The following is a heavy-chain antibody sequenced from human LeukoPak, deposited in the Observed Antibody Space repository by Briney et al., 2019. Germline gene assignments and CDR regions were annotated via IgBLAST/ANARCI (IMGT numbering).Heavy chain of an antibody. Sequence: ASVKVSCKASGYSCSRYGISWVRQVPGQGLEWMGWISPNGDINRAQKFQGRVTMTRDTSTNTAYMEMKSLTSDDTAVYYCAGTLRRFLQWSYFDYWGQGTLVTVSS. CDR2: ISPNGDI. CDR3: AGTLRRFLQWSYFDY. J-gene: IGHJ4*02. CDR1: GYSCSRYG. D-gene: IGHD3-3*01. V-gene: IGHV1-18*04.